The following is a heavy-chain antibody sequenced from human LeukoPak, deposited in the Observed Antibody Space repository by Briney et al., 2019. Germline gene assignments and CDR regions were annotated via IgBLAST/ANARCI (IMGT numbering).Heavy chain of an antibody. CDR3: ARGLRDSSGREYFQH. V-gene: IGHV1-8*02. J-gene: IGHJ1*01. Sequence: ASVKVSCKASGYTFTSYDINWVRQATGQGLEWMGWMNPNSGNTGYAQKFQGRVTVTRNTSISTAYMEMSSLRSEDTAVYYCARGLRDSSGREYFQHWGQGTLITVSS. CDR2: MNPNSGNT. D-gene: IGHD3-22*01. CDR1: GYTFTSYD.